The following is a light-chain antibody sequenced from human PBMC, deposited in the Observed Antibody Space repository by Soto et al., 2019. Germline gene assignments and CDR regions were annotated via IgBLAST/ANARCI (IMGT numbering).Light chain of an antibody. CDR1: SNDVGGYNY. CDR2: DLT. J-gene: IGLJ1*01. V-gene: IGLV2-14*01. Sequence: QSALTQPASVSGSPGQSITISCTGTSNDVGGYNYVSWYQQHPGKAPKLVIYDLTNRPSGVSNRFSGSKSGNTASLTISGPQAEDEADYFCSSYSSSGTLYVFGTGTKLTVL. CDR3: SSYSSSGTLYV.